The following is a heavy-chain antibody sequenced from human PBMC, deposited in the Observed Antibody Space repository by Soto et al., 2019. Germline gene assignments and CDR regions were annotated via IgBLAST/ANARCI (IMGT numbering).Heavy chain of an antibody. CDR1: GGTFSSYA. D-gene: IGHD2-2*01. J-gene: IGHJ5*02. CDR3: ASSVVPAAPNWFDP. CDR2: IIPIFGTA. V-gene: IGHV1-69*13. Sequence: GASVKVSCKASGGTFSSYAISWVRQAPGQGLEWMGGIIPIFGTANYAQKFQGRVTITADESTSTAYMELSSLRSEDTAVYYCASSVVPAAPNWFDPWGQGTLVTVSS.